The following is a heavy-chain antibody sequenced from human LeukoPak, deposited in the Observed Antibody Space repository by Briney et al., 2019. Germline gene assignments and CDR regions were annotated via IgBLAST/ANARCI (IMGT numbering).Heavy chain of an antibody. V-gene: IGHV4-30-2*05. CDR2: IYHSGST. J-gene: IGHJ4*02. CDR1: GGSISSGGYY. CDR3: ARSSDGYYFDY. Sequence: PSETLSLTCTVSGGSISSGGYYWSWIRQPPGKGLEWIGYIYHSGSTYYNPSLKSRVTISVDTSKSQFSLKLSSVTAADTAVYYCARSSDGYYFDYWGQGTLVTVSS.